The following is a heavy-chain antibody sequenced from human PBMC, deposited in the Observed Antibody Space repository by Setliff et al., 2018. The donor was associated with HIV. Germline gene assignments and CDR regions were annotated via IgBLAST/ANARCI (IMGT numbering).Heavy chain of an antibody. CDR2: ISAYNGNT. CDR3: ARGGGRYYYDSSGYYYLDY. J-gene: IGHJ4*02. CDR1: GYTSTSYG. Sequence: ASVKVSCKASGYTSTSYGISWVRQAPGQGLEWMGWISAYNGNTNYAQKLQGRVTMTTDTPTSTAYMELRSLRSDDTAVYYCARGGGRYYYDSSGYYYLDYWGQGTLVTVSS. V-gene: IGHV1-18*01. D-gene: IGHD3-22*01.